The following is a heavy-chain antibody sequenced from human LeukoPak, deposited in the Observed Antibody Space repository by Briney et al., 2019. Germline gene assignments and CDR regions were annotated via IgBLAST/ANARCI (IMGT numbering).Heavy chain of an antibody. Sequence: SETLSLTCAVSGYSISSGYYWGWIRQPPGKGLEWIGSIYHSGSTYYNPSLKSRATISVDTSKNQFSLKLSSVTAADTAVYYCARRPGYDGIDYWGQGTLVTVSS. CDR3: ARRPGYDGIDY. J-gene: IGHJ4*02. D-gene: IGHD1-26*01. CDR2: IYHSGST. V-gene: IGHV4-38-2*01. CDR1: GYSISSGYY.